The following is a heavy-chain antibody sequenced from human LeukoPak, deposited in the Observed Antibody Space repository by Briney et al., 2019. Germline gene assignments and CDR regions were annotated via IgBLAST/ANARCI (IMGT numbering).Heavy chain of an antibody. V-gene: IGHV7-4-1*02. CDR1: GYTFTNYG. D-gene: IGHD2-2*01. CDR2: INTNTRNP. Sequence: ASVKVSCRASGYTFTNYGVNWVRQAPGQGLEWMGWINTNTRNPTYAQGFTGRFVFSLDASLSTAYLQISSLKAEDTAVYYCARDKYQLPYEIDYWGQGTLVTVSS. CDR3: ARDKYQLPYEIDY. J-gene: IGHJ4*02.